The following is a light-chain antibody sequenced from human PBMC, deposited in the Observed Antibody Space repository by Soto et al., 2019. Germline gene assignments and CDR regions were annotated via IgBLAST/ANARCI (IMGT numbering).Light chain of an antibody. CDR1: QSISSY. Sequence: DIQMTQSPSSRSSSLGDRVTITCGASQSISSYLNWYQQKPGKAPKLLIYAASSFQSGVPSRFSGSGSGTDFTLTISSLQTEDFATYYCQQSYSTPRWTFGQGTKVDNK. J-gene: IGKJ1*01. CDR2: AAS. CDR3: QQSYSTPRWT. V-gene: IGKV1-39*01.